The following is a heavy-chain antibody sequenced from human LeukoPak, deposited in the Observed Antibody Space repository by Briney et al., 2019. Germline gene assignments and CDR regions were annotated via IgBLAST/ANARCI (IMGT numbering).Heavy chain of an antibody. CDR2: ISAYNGNT. J-gene: IGHJ4*02. D-gene: IGHD4-17*01. CDR3: ARALSRDYGDYRLGY. CDR1: GYTFTSYG. Sequence: ASVKVSCKASGYTFTSYGIGWVRQAPGQGLEWMGWISAYNGNTNYAQKLQGRVTMTTDTSTSTAYMELRSLRSDDTAVYYCARALSRDYGDYRLGYWGQGTLVTVSS. V-gene: IGHV1-18*01.